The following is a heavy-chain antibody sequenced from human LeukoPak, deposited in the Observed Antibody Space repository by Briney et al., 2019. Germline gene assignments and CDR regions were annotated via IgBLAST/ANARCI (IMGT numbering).Heavy chain of an antibody. Sequence: ASVKVSCKASGYTFTSYGISWVRQAPGQGLEWMGWISAYNGNTNYAQKLQGRVTMTTDTSTSTAYMELRSLRSDDTAVYYCASSSIAPHCGWFDPWGQGTLVTVSS. CDR3: ASSSIAPHCGWFDP. V-gene: IGHV1-18*01. CDR2: ISAYNGNT. D-gene: IGHD6-6*01. J-gene: IGHJ5*02. CDR1: GYTFTSYG.